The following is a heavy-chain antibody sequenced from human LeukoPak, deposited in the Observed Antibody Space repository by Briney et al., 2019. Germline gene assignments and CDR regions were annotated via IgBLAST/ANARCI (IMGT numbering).Heavy chain of an antibody. CDR1: GYTFTSYG. CDR2: ISAYSGNT. CDR3: ARRGYVSGTYYPTDDAFDI. V-gene: IGHV1-18*01. J-gene: IGHJ3*02. D-gene: IGHD3-10*01. Sequence: GASVNVSCKASGYTFTSYGISWVRQAPGQGLEWVGWISAYSGNTNYAQKLQGRVTMATDTSTSTAYMELRSLRSDDTAVYYCARRGYVSGTYYPTDDAFDIWGQGTMVTVSS.